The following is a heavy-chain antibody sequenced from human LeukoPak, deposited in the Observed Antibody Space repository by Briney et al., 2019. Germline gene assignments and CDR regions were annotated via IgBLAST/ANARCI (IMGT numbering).Heavy chain of an antibody. CDR2: ISSSSSYI. CDR3: ARGSRELDYYYYYMDV. J-gene: IGHJ6*03. D-gene: IGHD3-10*01. Sequence: GGSLRLSCAASGFTFSSYSMNWVRQAPGKGLGWVSSISSSSSYIYYADSVKGRFTISRDNAKNSLYLQMNSLRAEDTAVYYCARGSRELDYYYYYMDVWGKGTTVTVSS. V-gene: IGHV3-21*01. CDR1: GFTFSSYS.